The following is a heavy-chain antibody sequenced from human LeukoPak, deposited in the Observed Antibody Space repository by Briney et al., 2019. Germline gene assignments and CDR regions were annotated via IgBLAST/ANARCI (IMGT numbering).Heavy chain of an antibody. D-gene: IGHD3-22*01. J-gene: IGHJ4*02. CDR3: ARGFGYDSSGYQED. Sequence: SETLSLTCTVSGGSISSYYWSWIRQPPGKGLEWIGEINHSGSTNYNPSLKSRVTISVDTSRNQFSLKLSSVTAADTAVYYCARGFGYDSSGYQEDWGQGTLVTVSS. CDR2: INHSGST. V-gene: IGHV4-34*01. CDR1: GGSISSYY.